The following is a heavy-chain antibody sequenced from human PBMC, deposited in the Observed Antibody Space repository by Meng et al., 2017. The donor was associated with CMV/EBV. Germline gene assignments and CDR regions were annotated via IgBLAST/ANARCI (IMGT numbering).Heavy chain of an antibody. D-gene: IGHD3-9*01. CDR1: GFTFSNAW. V-gene: IGHV3-21*01. CDR2: ISSSSSYI. CDR3: ARDLSNYDILTGYQYYYYGMDV. Sequence: GESLKISCAASGFTFSNAWMSWVRQAPGKGLEWVSSISSSSSYIYYADSVKGRFTISRDNAKNSLYLQMNSLRAEDTAVYYCARDLSNYDILTGYQYYYYGMDVWGQGTTVTVSS. J-gene: IGHJ6*02.